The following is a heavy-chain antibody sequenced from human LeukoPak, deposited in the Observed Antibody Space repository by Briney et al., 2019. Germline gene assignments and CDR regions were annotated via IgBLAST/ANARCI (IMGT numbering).Heavy chain of an antibody. CDR3: ARGGEGIAVYRDYFHY. V-gene: IGHV3-7*03. CDR1: GFTFSSYS. D-gene: IGHD6-19*01. Sequence: GGSLRLSCAASGFTFSSYSMNWVRQAPGKGLEWVANIKQDGSEKYYVDSVKGRFTISRDNAENSLYLQMNSLRTEDTAVYYCARGGEGIAVYRDYFHYWGQGTLVTVSS. J-gene: IGHJ4*02. CDR2: IKQDGSEK.